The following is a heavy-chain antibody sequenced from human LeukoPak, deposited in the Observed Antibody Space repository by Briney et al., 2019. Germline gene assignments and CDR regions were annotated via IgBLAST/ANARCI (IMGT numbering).Heavy chain of an antibody. CDR3: ARAREGLRMAAADY. Sequence: GGSLRLSCAASGFTFSSYSMNWVRQAPGKGLEWVSYISSSGSTIYYADSVKGRFTISRDNAKNSLYLQMNILKTEDTAVYYCARAREGLRMAAADYWGQGALVTVSS. D-gene: IGHD6-13*01. CDR1: GFTFSSYS. CDR2: ISSSGSTI. V-gene: IGHV3-48*01. J-gene: IGHJ4*02.